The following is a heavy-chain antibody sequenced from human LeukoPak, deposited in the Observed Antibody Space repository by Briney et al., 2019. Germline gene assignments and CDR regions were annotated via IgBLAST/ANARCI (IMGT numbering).Heavy chain of an antibody. D-gene: IGHD3-10*01. V-gene: IGHV4-59*01. CDR3: ARGGYYGSGNDFRFDP. J-gene: IGHJ5*02. CDR2: IRYTGST. CDR1: GGSINSYY. Sequence: PSETLSLTCTVSGGSINSYYWSWIRQPPGKGLECIGYIRYTGSTNYNPSLKSRVTISVDTSKNQFSLKLSSVTAADTAIYYCARGGYYGSGNDFRFDPWGQGTLVTVSS.